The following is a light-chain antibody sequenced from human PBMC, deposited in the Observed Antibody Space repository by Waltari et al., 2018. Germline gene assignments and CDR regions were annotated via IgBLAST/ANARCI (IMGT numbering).Light chain of an antibody. Sequence: DIQMTQSPSSLSASVGDRVTISCRASQNNRTYLNWYQQKLGKAPKVLIYAASTLLSGVPSRFSGSGAGTDFTLTITSLQPEDFGTYYCQQSYSTPRSFGGGTKVEVK. CDR3: QQSYSTPRS. CDR1: QNNRTY. J-gene: IGKJ4*01. CDR2: AAS. V-gene: IGKV1-39*01.